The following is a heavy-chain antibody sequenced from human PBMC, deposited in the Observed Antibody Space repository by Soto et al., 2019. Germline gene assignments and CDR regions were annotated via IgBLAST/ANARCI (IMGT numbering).Heavy chain of an antibody. CDR3: ARGTGSGSFLIDY. J-gene: IGHJ4*02. Sequence: QVLLVESGGGVVQPGTSLTLSCAASGFPFTSYAMHWVRQTPEKGLQWLTIISSDGSTIHYVDSVKGRFTISRDNSKNTVYLQMTSLRADDTAVYYCARGTGSGSFLIDYWGQGTLVTVSS. CDR1: GFPFTSYA. D-gene: IGHD3-10*01. V-gene: IGHV3-30-3*01. CDR2: ISSDGSTI.